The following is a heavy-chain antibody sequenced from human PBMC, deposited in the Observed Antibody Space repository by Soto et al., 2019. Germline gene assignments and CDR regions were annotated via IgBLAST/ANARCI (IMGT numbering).Heavy chain of an antibody. CDR2: ISGSGTAE. J-gene: IGHJ4*02. V-gene: IGHV3-48*03. CDR1: GFTFSGHE. CDR3: AREGVY. D-gene: IGHD2-8*01. Sequence: GGSLTLSCVASGFTFSGHEMNWVRQAPGEGLEWISYISGSGTAEYYADSVKGRFSISRDNAQNTLYLQMNGLKVEDTGIYYCAREGVYWGQGTLVTVSS.